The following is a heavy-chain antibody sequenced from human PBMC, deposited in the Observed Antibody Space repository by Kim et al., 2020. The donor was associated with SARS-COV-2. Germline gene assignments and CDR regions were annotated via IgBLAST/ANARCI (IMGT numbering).Heavy chain of an antibody. CDR3: ASCSWDVVVTAGPDYYYGMDV. V-gene: IGHV3-74*01. Sequence: GGSLRLSCAASGFTFSSYWMHWVRQAPGKGLVWVSRINSDGSSTSYADSVKGRFTISRDNAKNTLYLQMNSLRAEDTAVYYCASCSWDVVVTAGPDYYYGMDVWGQGTTVTVSS. J-gene: IGHJ6*02. CDR2: INSDGSST. CDR1: GFTFSSYW. D-gene: IGHD2-21*02.